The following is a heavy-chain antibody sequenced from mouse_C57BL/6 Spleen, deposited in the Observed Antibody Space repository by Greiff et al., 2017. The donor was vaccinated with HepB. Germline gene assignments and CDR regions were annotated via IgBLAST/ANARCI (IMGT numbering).Heavy chain of an antibody. Sequence: VQLQESGAELVKPGASVKISCKASGYAFSSYWMNWVKQRPGKGLEWIGQIYPGDGDTNYNGKFKGKATLTADKSSSTAYMQLSSLTSEDSAVYFCAREATSEAMDYWGQGTSVTVSS. CDR1: GYAFSSYW. CDR2: IYPGDGDT. D-gene: IGHD3-2*02. CDR3: AREATSEAMDY. V-gene: IGHV1-80*01. J-gene: IGHJ4*01.